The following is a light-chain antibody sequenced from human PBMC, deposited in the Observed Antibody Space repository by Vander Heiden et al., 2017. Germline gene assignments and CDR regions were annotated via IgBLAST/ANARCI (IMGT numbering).Light chain of an antibody. CDR3: QQYRTDWT. J-gene: IGKJ1*01. CDR2: KAT. V-gene: IGKV1-5*03. CDR1: ERVNMW. Sequence: DIQMTQSPSTLSASVGDKVTITCRASERVNMWLAWYQQQPGKAPNVLIHKATTLKSGVPSRFSGSGFGTEFTLTISSLEPDDFATYYCQQYRTDWTFGQGTKVEI.